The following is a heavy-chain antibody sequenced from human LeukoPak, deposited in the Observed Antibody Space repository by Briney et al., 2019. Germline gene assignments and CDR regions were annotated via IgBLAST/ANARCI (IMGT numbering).Heavy chain of an antibody. CDR1: GYTFIDYY. J-gene: IGHJ4*02. V-gene: IGHV1-2*02. D-gene: IGHD3-10*01. CDR3: ARDFDYYGSGSYSRIDY. Sequence: ASVKVSCKASGYTFIDYYIHWVRQAPGQGLEWMGWINPNTGDTKYAQKFQGRVTMTRDTSISTAYMELSRLRSDDTAIYYCARDFDYYGSGSYSRIDYWGQGTLVTVSS. CDR2: INPNTGDT.